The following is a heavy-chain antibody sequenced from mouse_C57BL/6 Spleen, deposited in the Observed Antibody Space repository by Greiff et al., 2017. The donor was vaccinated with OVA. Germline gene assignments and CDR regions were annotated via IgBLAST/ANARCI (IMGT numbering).Heavy chain of an antibody. CDR1: GYTFTSYW. J-gene: IGHJ3*01. CDR3: ARDYGNRFAY. CDR2: IDPSDSYT. D-gene: IGHD1-1*01. V-gene: IGHV1-59*01. Sequence: QVQLQQSGAELVRPGTSVKLSCKASGYTFTSYWMHWVKQRPGQGLEWIGVIDPSDSYTNYNQKFKGKATLTVDTSSSTAYMQLSSLTSEDSAVYYCARDYGNRFAYWGQGTLVTVSA.